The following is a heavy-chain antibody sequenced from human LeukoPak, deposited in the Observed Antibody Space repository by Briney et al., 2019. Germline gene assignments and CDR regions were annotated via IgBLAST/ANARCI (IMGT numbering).Heavy chain of an antibody. J-gene: IGHJ3*02. CDR1: GFTFNSYS. Sequence: PGGSLRLSCAASGFTFNSYSMNWVRQAPGKGLEWVSYISSSSSTIYYADSVKGRFTISRDNAKNSLYLQMNSLRAEDTAVYYCARPSSGDAFDIWGQGTMVTVSS. CDR3: ARPSSGDAFDI. V-gene: IGHV3-48*01. D-gene: IGHD3-22*01. CDR2: ISSSSSTI.